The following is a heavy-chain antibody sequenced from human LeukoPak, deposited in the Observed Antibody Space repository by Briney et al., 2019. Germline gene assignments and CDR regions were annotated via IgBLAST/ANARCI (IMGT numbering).Heavy chain of an antibody. V-gene: IGHV1-46*01. CDR2: INPSGGST. D-gene: IGHD3-22*01. Sequence: GASVKVSCKASGYTFTIYYMHWVRQAPGQGLEWMGIINPSGGSTSYAQKFQGRVTMTMDPSISTAYMELSSLRSEDTAVYYCARRSDDYDSSAYYHWGQGTLVTVSS. J-gene: IGHJ4*02. CDR3: ARRSDDYDSSAYYH. CDR1: GYTFTIYY.